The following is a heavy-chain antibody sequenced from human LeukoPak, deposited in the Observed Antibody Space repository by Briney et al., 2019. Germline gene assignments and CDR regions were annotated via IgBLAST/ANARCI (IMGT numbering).Heavy chain of an antibody. J-gene: IGHJ3*02. CDR1: GGSISSYN. V-gene: IGHV4-59*08. D-gene: IGHD1-26*01. Sequence: SETLSLTCVVSGGSISSYNWCWILQPPPKGLQWIGYIYSSGSTNSNPSLKSRVTISVDTSKSQFSLKMTSVTAADTAVYYCARQGSGGRAFDIWGQGTMVTVSS. CDR3: ARQGSGGRAFDI. CDR2: IYSSGST.